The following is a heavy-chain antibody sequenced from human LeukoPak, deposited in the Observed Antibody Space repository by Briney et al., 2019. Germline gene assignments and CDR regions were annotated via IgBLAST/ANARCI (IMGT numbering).Heavy chain of an antibody. CDR3: ARDWSMVRGVRWFDP. J-gene: IGHJ5*02. CDR2: INPNSGGT. V-gene: IGHV1-2*02. Sequence: ASVKVSCKASGYTFTGYYMHWVRQAPGQGLEWMGWINPNSGGTNYAQKFQGRVTMTRDTSIGTAYMELSRLRSDDTAVYYCARDWSMVRGVRWFDPWGQGTLVTVSS. CDR1: GYTFTGYY. D-gene: IGHD3-10*01.